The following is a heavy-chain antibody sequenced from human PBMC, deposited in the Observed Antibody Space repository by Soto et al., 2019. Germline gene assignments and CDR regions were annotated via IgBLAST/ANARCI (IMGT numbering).Heavy chain of an antibody. V-gene: IGHV4-59*01. CDR2: IYYSGST. D-gene: IGHD6-19*01. CDR1: GVSISSYY. CDR3: ARDMGSGWPIDY. Sequence: SETMSLTCTVSGVSISSYYWSWIRQPPGKGLEWIGYIYYSGSTNYNPSLRSRVTISIDTSKNQFSLKLSSLTAADTAVYYCARDMGSGWPIDYWGQGTLVT. J-gene: IGHJ4*02.